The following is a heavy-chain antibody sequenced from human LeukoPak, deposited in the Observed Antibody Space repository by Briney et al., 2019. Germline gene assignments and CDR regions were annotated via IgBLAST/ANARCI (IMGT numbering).Heavy chain of an antibody. J-gene: IGHJ4*02. CDR1: GGSMRSYY. CDR3: ARGYGPSSSGWDS. D-gene: IGHD6-19*01. V-gene: IGHV4-59*01. Sequence: SETLSLTCSVSGGSMRSYYWSWIRQPPGKGLEWIGYIHYSGNTNYNPSLKSRVSISLDMSKNHFSLALNSVTAANTALYYCARGYGPSSSGWDSWGQGTLVTVSS. CDR2: IHYSGNT.